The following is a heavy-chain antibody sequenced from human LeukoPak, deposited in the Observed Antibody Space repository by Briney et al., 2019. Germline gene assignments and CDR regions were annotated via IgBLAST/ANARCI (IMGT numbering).Heavy chain of an antibody. V-gene: IGHV3-53*01. CDR2: IYSGGST. D-gene: IGHD3-3*01. CDR1: GFTVSSNY. Sequence: GGSLRLSCAASGFTVSSNYMSWVRQAPGKGLEWVSVIYSGGSTYYADSVKGRFTISRDNSKNTLYLQMNSLRAEDTAVYYCAKARGFALRNAFDIWGQGTMVTVSS. J-gene: IGHJ3*02. CDR3: AKARGFALRNAFDI.